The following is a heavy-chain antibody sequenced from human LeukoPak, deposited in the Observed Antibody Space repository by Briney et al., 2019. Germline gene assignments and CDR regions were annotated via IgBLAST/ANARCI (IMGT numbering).Heavy chain of an antibody. CDR2: IYPGDSDT. V-gene: IGHV5-51*01. CDR1: GYSFPTYW. J-gene: IGHJ5*02. CDR3: ARHHRGVGVDWFGP. D-gene: IGHD1-26*01. Sequence: GESLKISCKGSGYSFPTYWIGWVRQMPGKGLEWMGIIYPGDSDTRYSPSFQGQITISVDKSISTAYLQWSTLKASDTAMYYCARHHRGVGVDWFGPWGQGTLVTVSS.